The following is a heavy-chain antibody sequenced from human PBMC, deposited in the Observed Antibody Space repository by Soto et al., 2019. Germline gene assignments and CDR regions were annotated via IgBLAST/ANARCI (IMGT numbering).Heavy chain of an antibody. V-gene: IGHV3-21*01. CDR2: ISSSSSYI. CDR3: ARASCSSTSCYNNWFDP. Sequence: EVQLVESGGGLVKPGGSLRLSCAASGFTFSSYSMNWVRQAPGKGLEWVSSISSSSSYIYYADSVKGRFTISRDNVKNSLYLQMNSLRAEDTAVYYCARASCSSTSCYNNWFDPWGQGTLVTVSS. J-gene: IGHJ5*02. CDR1: GFTFSSYS. D-gene: IGHD2-2*02.